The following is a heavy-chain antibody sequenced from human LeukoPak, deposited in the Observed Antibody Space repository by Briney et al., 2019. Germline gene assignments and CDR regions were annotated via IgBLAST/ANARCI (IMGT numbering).Heavy chain of an antibody. CDR2: IATYNGKT. V-gene: IGHV1-18*01. J-gene: IGHJ6*03. CDR1: GYTFDIYG. D-gene: IGHD1-14*01. Sequence: ASVKVSSKASGYTFDIYGIAWVRQAPGQGLEWMGWIATYNGKTDYAQNLQGRVTMTTDLSTGTAYMELRSLRSDDTAVYYCARVYNSYYYYMDVWGKGTPVTVSS. CDR3: ARVYNSYYYYMDV.